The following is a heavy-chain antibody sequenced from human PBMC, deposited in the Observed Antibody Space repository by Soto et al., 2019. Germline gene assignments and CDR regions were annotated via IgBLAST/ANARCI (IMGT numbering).Heavy chain of an antibody. D-gene: IGHD5-18*01. CDR3: ARGLWSFDY. J-gene: IGHJ4*02. Sequence: QVQRVESGGGVVQPGRSLRLSCAASGFTFSSYGMHWVRQAPGKGLEWVAVIWYDGSNTYYADSVKGRFTISRDNSKNTLYLQMNSLRAEDTSVYYCARGLWSFDYWGQGTLVTVSS. V-gene: IGHV3-33*01. CDR2: IWYDGSNT. CDR1: GFTFSSYG.